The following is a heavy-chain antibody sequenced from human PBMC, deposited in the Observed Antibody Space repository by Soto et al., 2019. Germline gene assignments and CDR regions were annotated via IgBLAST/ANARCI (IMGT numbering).Heavy chain of an antibody. V-gene: IGHV3-7*05. Sequence: EVQLVESGGGLVQPGGSLRLSCAVSGFTFGSYWMTWVSQAPGKGLEWVANINRNGSVKNYVDSVKGRLTVARDNANGALDHQMYSLRVVDAAVYYCTRDSYPKYTTYWFDAFDFWGQGTKVTVS. CDR3: TRDSYPKYTTYWFDAFDF. CDR1: GFTFGSYW. J-gene: IGHJ3*01. CDR2: INRNGSVK. D-gene: IGHD2-8*02.